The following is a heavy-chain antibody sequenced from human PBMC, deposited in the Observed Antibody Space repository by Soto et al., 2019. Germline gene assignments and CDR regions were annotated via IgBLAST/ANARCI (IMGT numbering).Heavy chain of an antibody. J-gene: IGHJ4*02. Sequence: EVQLVESGGGLIQPGGSLRLSCAVSGFTVSNNYMSWVRQAPGKGLEGVSVIYSGGYTAYGDSVKGRFTISRDNSKNTLYPQMNTRGADDLAVYFGARRAGGGGYWGQGTLVTVSS. CDR1: GFTVSNNY. CDR2: IYSGGYT. CDR3: ARRAGGGGY. V-gene: IGHV3-53*01. D-gene: IGHD3-10*01.